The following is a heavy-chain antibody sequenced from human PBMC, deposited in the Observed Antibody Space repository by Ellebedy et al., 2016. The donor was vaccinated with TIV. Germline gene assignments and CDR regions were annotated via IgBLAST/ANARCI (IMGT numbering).Heavy chain of an antibody. CDR2: IYPGDSDS. CDR3: ARHMTLTLTPPGLPID. Sequence: GESLKISCKGSGYSFTNYWIGWVRQMPGKGLDWMGIIYPGDSDSRYSPSFRGQVTISADKSISTAYLQWTSLKASDTAIYFCARHMTLTLTPPGLPIDWGQGTLVTVSS. J-gene: IGHJ4*02. V-gene: IGHV5-51*01. D-gene: IGHD4-11*01. CDR1: GYSFTNYW.